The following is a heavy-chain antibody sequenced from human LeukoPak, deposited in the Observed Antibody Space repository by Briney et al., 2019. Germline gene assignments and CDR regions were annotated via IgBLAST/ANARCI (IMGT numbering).Heavy chain of an antibody. CDR2: IIPIFGTA. D-gene: IGHD1-26*01. J-gene: IGHJ6*03. V-gene: IGHV1-69*13. CDR3: ASPRAGMSGSYHYYYYMDV. CDR1: GGTFSSYA. Sequence: SVKVSCKASGGTFSSYAISWVRQAPGQGLEWMGGIIPIFGTANYAQKFQGRVTITADESTSTAYMELSSLRSEDTAVYYCASPRAGMSGSYHYYYYMDVWGKGTTVTVSS.